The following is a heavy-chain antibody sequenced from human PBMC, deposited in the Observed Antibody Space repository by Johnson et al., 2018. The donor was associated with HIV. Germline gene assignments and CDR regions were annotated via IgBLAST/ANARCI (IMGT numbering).Heavy chain of an antibody. V-gene: IGHV3-20*04. CDR3: ARGPTMRYCTNGVCYIGAFDI. Sequence: VQLVESGGGLVQPGGSLRLSCAASGFTFDDYGVSWVRQAPGKGLEWVSGINWNGGSTGYADSVKGRFTISRDNAKNSLYLQMNSLRAEDTALYYCARGPTMRYCTNGVCYIGAFDIWGQGTMVTVSS. J-gene: IGHJ3*02. D-gene: IGHD2-8*01. CDR1: GFTFDDYG. CDR2: INWNGGST.